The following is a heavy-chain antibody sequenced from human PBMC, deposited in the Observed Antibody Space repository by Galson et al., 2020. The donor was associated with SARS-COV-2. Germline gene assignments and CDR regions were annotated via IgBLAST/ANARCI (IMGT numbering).Heavy chain of an antibody. Sequence: GESLKISCAASGFTFSSYTINWVRQAPGKGLDWVSSISSTGTTIYYADSVKGRFTISRDNVKNSLYLQMNSLRAEDTAVYYCARIVPAAVTYDFDYWGQGTLVTVSS. J-gene: IGHJ4*02. CDR1: GFTFSSYT. D-gene: IGHD4-17*01. CDR2: ISSTGTTI. V-gene: IGHV3-48*03. CDR3: ARIVPAAVTYDFDY.